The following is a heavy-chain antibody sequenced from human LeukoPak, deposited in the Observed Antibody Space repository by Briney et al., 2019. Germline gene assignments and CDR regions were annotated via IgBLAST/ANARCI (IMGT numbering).Heavy chain of an antibody. CDR2: INPNSGGT. Sequence: GASVKVSCKASGYTFTGYYMHWVRQAPGQGPEWMGWINPNSGGTNYAQKFQGRVTMTRDTSISTAYMELSRLRSDDTAVYYCARVKTTKVVVTVFDYWGQGTLVTVSS. J-gene: IGHJ4*02. CDR3: ARVKTTKVVVTVFDY. V-gene: IGHV1-2*02. CDR1: GYTFTGYY. D-gene: IGHD3-22*01.